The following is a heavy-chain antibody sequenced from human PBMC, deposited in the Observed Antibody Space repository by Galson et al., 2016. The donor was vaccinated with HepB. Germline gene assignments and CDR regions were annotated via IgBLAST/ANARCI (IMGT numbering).Heavy chain of an antibody. CDR3: ARDGGSGWSRLW. CDR1: GYTFTSYA. Sequence: SVKVSCKASGYTFTSYAIHWVRQAPGQRLEWMGWTNNANGNTEYSQSFQGRVTFTRATSASTAYMALSSLRSEDTAVYYCARDGGSGWSRLWWGQGTLVAVSS. V-gene: IGHV1-3*04. CDR2: TNNANGNT. J-gene: IGHJ4*02. D-gene: IGHD6-19*01.